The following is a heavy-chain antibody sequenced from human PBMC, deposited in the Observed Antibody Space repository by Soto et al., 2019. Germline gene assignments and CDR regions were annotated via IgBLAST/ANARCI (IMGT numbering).Heavy chain of an antibody. CDR3: ARDRGYCSGGSCHSFDY. V-gene: IGHV1-69*01. CDR1: GGTFSSYA. J-gene: IGHJ4*01. Sequence: QVQLVQSGAEVKKPGSSVKVSCTAAGGTFSSYAISWVRQATGQGLEWMGGIIPIFGTANYAQKFQGRVTSTADESKSTDYRELCSLRSEDTAVYYCARDRGYCSGGSCHSFDYWGHGTLFPVSS. D-gene: IGHD2-15*01. CDR2: IIPIFGTA.